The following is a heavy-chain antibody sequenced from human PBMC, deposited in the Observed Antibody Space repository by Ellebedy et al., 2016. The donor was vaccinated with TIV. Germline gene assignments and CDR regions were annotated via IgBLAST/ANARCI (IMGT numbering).Heavy chain of an antibody. D-gene: IGHD5-12*01. V-gene: IGHV1-46*01. J-gene: IGHJ4*02. Sequence: ASVKVSCKASGYTFTSYGISWVRQAPGQGLEWMGIINPSGGSTSYAQKFQGRVTSTRDTSASTAYMELSSLRSEDTAVYYCASQVALDYWGQGTLVTVSS. CDR2: INPSGGST. CDR1: GYTFTSYG. CDR3: ASQVALDY.